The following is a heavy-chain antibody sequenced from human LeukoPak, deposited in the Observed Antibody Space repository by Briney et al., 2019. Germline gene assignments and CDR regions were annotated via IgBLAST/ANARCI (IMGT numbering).Heavy chain of an antibody. CDR2: IHHTGST. V-gene: IGHV4-34*01. J-gene: IGHJ4*02. D-gene: IGHD1-26*01. Sequence: PSETLSLTCAVYGGSFSGYYWSWIRQPPGKGLEWIGEIHHTGSTNYNPSPKSRVTISVDKSKNQFSLNFNSMSAADSAVYYCAANGYYTIEYWGQGTLVTVSS. CDR3: AANGYYTIEY. CDR1: GGSFSGYY.